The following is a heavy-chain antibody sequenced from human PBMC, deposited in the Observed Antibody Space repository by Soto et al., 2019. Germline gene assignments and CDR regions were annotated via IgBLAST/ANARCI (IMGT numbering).Heavy chain of an antibody. Sequence: GGSLRLSCAASGFTFDDYAMHWVRQAPGKGLEWVSGISWNSGSIGYADAVTGRFTISSDNAKNYLCLQMNSLRAEDTALYYCTKGYLVRFWETHALDIWGKVTMVTVSS. CDR1: GFTFDDYA. CDR3: TKGYLVRFWETHALDI. CDR2: ISWNSGSI. D-gene: IGHD3-3*01. J-gene: IGHJ3*02. V-gene: IGHV3-9*01.